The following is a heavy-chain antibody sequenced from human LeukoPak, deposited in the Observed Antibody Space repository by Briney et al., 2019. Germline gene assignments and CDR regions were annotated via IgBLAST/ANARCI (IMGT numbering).Heavy chain of an antibody. CDR2: IYYSGST. D-gene: IGHD2-15*01. CDR3: ASTPISGGSCYYYYMDV. CDR1: GGSISSYY. Sequence: SETLSLTCTVSGGSISSYYWSWIRQPPGKGLEWIGYIYYSGSTNYNPSLKSRVTISVDTSKNQFSLKLSSVTAADTAVYYCASTPISGGSCYYYYMDVWGKGTTVTVSS. J-gene: IGHJ6*03. V-gene: IGHV4-59*01.